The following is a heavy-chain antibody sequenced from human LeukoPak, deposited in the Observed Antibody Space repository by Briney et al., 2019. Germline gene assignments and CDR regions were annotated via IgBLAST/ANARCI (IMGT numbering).Heavy chain of an antibody. V-gene: IGHV3-74*01. Sequence: GGSLRLSCAASGFTLSSYWMHWVRQVPGKGLVWVSRINPDGGTTTYADSVKGRFTISRDNAKNTLYLQMNSLRAEDTAVYYCSRVRVGAYDFEYWGQGTLVTVSS. J-gene: IGHJ4*02. CDR1: GFTLSSYW. CDR2: INPDGGTT. D-gene: IGHD3-10*01. CDR3: SRVRVGAYDFEY.